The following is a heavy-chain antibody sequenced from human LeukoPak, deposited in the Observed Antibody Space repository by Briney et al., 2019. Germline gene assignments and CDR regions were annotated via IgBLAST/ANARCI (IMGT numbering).Heavy chain of an antibody. Sequence: GGSLRLSCTSSGFAFDDYGMGWVRQSPGKGLEWVTGIKWNGDSTNYADSVKGRFTISRDKAKTSLFLQMNSLRVDDTALYYCVGGEVPSSFDYWGKETLFIVSA. CDR3: VGGEVPSSFDY. D-gene: IGHD3-16*01. CDR1: GFAFDDYG. J-gene: IGHJ4*02. V-gene: IGHV3-20*04. CDR2: IKWNGDST.